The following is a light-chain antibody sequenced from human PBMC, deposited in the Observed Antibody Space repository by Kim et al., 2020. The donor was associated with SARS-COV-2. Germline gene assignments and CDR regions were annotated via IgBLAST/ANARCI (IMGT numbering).Light chain of an antibody. CDR3: SAWDSSLGVVV. CDR1: SNVVGNKG. Sequence: RQSATPTCTGNSNVVGNKGAHWQQHHPGQPPKLLSYRNNDRPSGISERFSASRSGNTASLTITGLQPEDEADYYCSAWDSSLGVVVFGGGTQLTVL. J-gene: IGLJ2*01. V-gene: IGLV10-54*01. CDR2: RNN.